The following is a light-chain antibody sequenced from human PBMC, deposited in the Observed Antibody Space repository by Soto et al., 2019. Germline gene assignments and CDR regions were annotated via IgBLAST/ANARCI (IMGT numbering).Light chain of an antibody. CDR3: QQYNNWPGT. CDR2: GAS. Sequence: IVMTQSPATLSMSAGERATLSCRASQSLNRDLAWYQQKPGQSPRLLIFGASIRATGIPARVSGSGSGTEFTLTIGSLQSEDCALYYCQQYNNWPGTFGQGTKVDIK. CDR1: QSLNRD. J-gene: IGKJ1*01. V-gene: IGKV3-15*01.